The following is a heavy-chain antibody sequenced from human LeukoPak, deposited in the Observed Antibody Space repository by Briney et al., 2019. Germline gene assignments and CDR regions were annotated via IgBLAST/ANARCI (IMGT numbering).Heavy chain of an antibody. CDR2: TYYRSKWYN. J-gene: IGHJ6*02. Sequence: SQTLSLTCAISGDSVSSNSAAWNWIRQSPSRGLEWLGRTYYRSKWYNDYAVSVKSRITINPDTSKNQFSLQLNSVTPEDTAVYYCARQYSSSWSSYYGLDVWGQGTTVTVSS. D-gene: IGHD6-13*01. CDR1: GDSVSSNSAA. V-gene: IGHV6-1*01. CDR3: ARQYSSSWSSYYGLDV.